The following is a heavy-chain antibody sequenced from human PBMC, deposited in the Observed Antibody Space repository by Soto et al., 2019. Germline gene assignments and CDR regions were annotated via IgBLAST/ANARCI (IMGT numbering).Heavy chain of an antibody. V-gene: IGHV6-1*01. CDR2: TYYRSKWYN. CDR3: AGARSTWGSTWYFDY. J-gene: IGHJ4*02. D-gene: IGHD6-13*01. CDR1: GDSVSSNSAA. Sequence: SQTLSLTCAISGDSVSSNSAAWNWIRQSPSRGLEWLGRTYYRSKWYNDYAVSLKSRITINPDTSKNQFSLQLNSVTPEDTAVYYCAGARSTWGSTWYFDYWAQGTLVTVSS.